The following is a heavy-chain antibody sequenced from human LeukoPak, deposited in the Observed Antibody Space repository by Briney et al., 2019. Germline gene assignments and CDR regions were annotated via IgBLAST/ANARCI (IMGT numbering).Heavy chain of an antibody. J-gene: IGHJ3*02. D-gene: IGHD3-9*01. CDR3: ARDSAHYDILTGYYPDAFDI. Sequence: GGSLRLSCAASGFTFSYYSLNWVRQAPGKGLEWVSSISSSSSYIYYADSVKGRFTISRDNAKNSLYLQMNSLRAEDTAVYYCARDSAHYDILTGYYPDAFDIWGQGTMVTVSS. CDR1: GFTFSYYS. V-gene: IGHV3-21*01. CDR2: ISSSSSYI.